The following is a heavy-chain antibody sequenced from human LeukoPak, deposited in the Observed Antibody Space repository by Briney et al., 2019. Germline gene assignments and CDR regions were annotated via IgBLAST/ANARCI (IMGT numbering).Heavy chain of an antibody. D-gene: IGHD5-18*01. CDR2: TRNKANSYTT. J-gene: IGHJ6*02. CDR1: GFTFSDHY. Sequence: GGSLRLSCAASGFTFSDHYMDWVRQAPGKGLEWVGRTRNKANSYTTEYAASVKGRFTISRDDSRNSLYLQMNSLKTEDTAVYYCAREGKGYSYGYHYYYGMDVWGQGTTVTVSS. V-gene: IGHV3-72*01. CDR3: AREGKGYSYGYHYYYGMDV.